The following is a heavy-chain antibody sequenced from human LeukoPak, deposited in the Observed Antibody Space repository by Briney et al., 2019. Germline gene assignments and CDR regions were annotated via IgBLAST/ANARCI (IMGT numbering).Heavy chain of an antibody. Sequence: PGGSLRLSCAASGFSFSNYAIHWVRQAPGKGLEWVALIRYDGTNKYYAESVKGRFTISRDNSKNTLYVQMNSLRAEDTAVYYCAKGNYYDSSAYNWFDPWGQGTLVTVSS. CDR1: GFSFSNYA. J-gene: IGHJ5*02. V-gene: IGHV3-30*02. CDR2: IRYDGTNK. D-gene: IGHD3-22*01. CDR3: AKGNYYDSSAYNWFDP.